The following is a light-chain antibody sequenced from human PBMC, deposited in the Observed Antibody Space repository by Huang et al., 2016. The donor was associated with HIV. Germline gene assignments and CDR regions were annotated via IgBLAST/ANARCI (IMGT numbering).Light chain of an antibody. CDR2: WAS. Sequence: DIVMTQSPDSLAVFLGERATINCKSSQSVLYSSNNKNSLAWYQQKPGQPPKLLIYWASTRESGVPDRFSGSGSGTYFTLTISSLQAEDVAVYYCQQYYSTLTFGGGTKVEIK. J-gene: IGKJ4*01. CDR1: QSVLYSSNNKNS. V-gene: IGKV4-1*01. CDR3: QQYYSTLT.